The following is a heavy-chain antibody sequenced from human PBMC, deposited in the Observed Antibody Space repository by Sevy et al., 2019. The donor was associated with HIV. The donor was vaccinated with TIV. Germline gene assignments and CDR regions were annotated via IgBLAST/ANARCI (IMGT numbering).Heavy chain of an antibody. CDR3: ARDGYDGSGYQRGLFDF. Sequence: ASVKVSCKASGYIFTSYGISWVRQAPRQGLEWMGWINGHNSNTNYVPNRQGRVTMTTDTSTNTAYMGLRSLRSDDTAVYYCARDGYDGSGYQRGLFDFWGQGTLVTVSS. J-gene: IGHJ4*02. V-gene: IGHV1-18*01. CDR2: INGHNSNT. CDR1: GYIFTSYG. D-gene: IGHD3-22*01.